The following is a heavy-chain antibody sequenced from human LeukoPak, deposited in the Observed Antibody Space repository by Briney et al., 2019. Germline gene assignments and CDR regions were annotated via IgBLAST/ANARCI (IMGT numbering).Heavy chain of an antibody. Sequence: GGSLRLSCAASGFTYSTSWMSWVRQAPGKGLEWVATIKDDGSDQYYVDSVKGRFTISRDNAKNSLYLRMNSLRVEDTAVYYCANLGYTDWGQGTLVTVSS. J-gene: IGHJ4*02. CDR2: IKDDGSDQ. CDR1: GFTYSTSW. V-gene: IGHV3-7*01. D-gene: IGHD5-18*01. CDR3: ANLGYTD.